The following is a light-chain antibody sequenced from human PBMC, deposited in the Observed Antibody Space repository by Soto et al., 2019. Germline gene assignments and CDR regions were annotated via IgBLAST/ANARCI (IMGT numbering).Light chain of an antibody. CDR2: DVT. CDR1: SSDVGGYNY. J-gene: IGLJ1*01. CDR3: SSYRSGSTYV. V-gene: IGLV2-14*01. Sequence: QSVLTQPASVSGSPGQSITVSCIGTSSDVGGYNYVSWYQQHPGKAPRLMIYDVTNRPSGVSNRFSGSKSGNTASLTISGRQAEDEADYYCSSYRSGSTYVFGTGTKLTVL.